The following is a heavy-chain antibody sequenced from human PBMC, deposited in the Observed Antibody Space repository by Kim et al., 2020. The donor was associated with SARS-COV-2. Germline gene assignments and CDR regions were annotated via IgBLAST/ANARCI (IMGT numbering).Heavy chain of an antibody. D-gene: IGHD3-10*01. CDR3: AREGSGSYNWLDP. Sequence: CAQNFQGRFTITRDTSATTAYMELSSLTSTDTAVYFCAREGSGSYNWLDPWGQGTLVTVSS. J-gene: IGHJ5*02. V-gene: IGHV1-3*01.